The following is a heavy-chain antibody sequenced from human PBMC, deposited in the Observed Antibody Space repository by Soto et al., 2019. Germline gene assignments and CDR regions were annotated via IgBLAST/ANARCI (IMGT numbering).Heavy chain of an antibody. D-gene: IGHD7-27*01. J-gene: IGHJ6*02. Sequence: PGGSLRLSCAASGFTFSSYWMHWVRQAPGKGLVWVSRINSDGSSTSYADSVKGRFTISRDNAKNTLYLQMNSLRAEDTAVYYCASVSPGSRYYYGMDVWGQGTTVTVSS. CDR3: ASVSPGSRYYYGMDV. V-gene: IGHV3-74*01. CDR1: GFTFSSYW. CDR2: INSDGSST.